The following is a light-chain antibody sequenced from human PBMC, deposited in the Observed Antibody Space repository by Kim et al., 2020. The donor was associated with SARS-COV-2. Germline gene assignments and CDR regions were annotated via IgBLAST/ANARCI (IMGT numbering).Light chain of an antibody. CDR3: NSRDSSGDHVV. V-gene: IGLV3-19*01. Sequence: SSELTQDPAVSVALGQTVRLTCQGDSLRNYYATWYQQRPGQAPVLVLYGKYNRPSGIPDRFSGSASGNTDSLTITGAQAEDEADYYCNSRDSSGDHVVFGGGTQLTVL. CDR2: GKY. CDR1: SLRNYY. J-gene: IGLJ3*02.